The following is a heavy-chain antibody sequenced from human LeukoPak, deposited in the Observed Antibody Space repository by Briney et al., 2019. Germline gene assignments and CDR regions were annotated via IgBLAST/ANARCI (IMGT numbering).Heavy chain of an antibody. V-gene: IGHV3-74*01. D-gene: IGHD2-2*01. Sequence: PGGSLRLSCAASGFTFSSYWMHWVRQAPGKGLVWVSRINSDGSSTSYADSVKGRFTISRDNAKNTLYLQMNSLRAEDTAVYYCAKIADLVVPAANRAFGYLDYWGQGTLVTVSS. CDR3: AKIADLVVPAANRAFGYLDY. CDR1: GFTFSSYW. J-gene: IGHJ4*02. CDR2: INSDGSST.